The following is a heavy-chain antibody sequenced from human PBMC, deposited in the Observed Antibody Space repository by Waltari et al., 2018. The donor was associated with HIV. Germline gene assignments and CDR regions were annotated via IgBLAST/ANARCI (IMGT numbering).Heavy chain of an antibody. CDR3: AKAGSITIFGVVIKYYYFDS. Sequence: EVQLVESGGGLVQPGGSLRLSCAASGFTFSSYAMNWVRQSPGKGLQWVAAISGGTGNTYYADSVRGRFTISRDNSQNVVYLQMNSLRADDSAVYYCAKAGSITIFGVVIKYYYFDSWGLGTLVTVAS. CDR1: GFTFSSYA. J-gene: IGHJ4*02. D-gene: IGHD3-3*01. CDR2: ISGGTGNT. V-gene: IGHV3-23*04.